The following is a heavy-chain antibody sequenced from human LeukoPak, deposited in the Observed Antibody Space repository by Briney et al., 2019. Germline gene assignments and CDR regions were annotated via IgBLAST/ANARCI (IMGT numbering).Heavy chain of an antibody. CDR2: IFPGDSDT. CDR1: GYSFSIYW. V-gene: IGHV5-51*01. Sequence: GEPLKISCKTSGYSFSIYWIGWVRQMPGKGLEWMGIIFPGDSDTRYSPSFQGQVTISADKSISTAYLQWSSLKASDTAMYYCARGPKIAAAVPDYWGQGTLVTVSS. CDR3: ARGPKIAAAVPDY. J-gene: IGHJ4*02. D-gene: IGHD6-13*01.